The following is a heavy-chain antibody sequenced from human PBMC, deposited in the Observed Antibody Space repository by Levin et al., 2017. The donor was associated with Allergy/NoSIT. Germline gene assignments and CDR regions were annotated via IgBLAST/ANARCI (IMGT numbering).Heavy chain of an antibody. D-gene: IGHD3-10*01. Sequence: LGGSLRLSCAASGFTFSSYAMHWVRQAPGKGLEWVAVISYDGSNKYYADSVKGRFTISRDNSKNTLYLQMNSLRAEDTAVYYCARDGDYYGSGSYSFFDYWGQGTLVTVSS. V-gene: IGHV3-30-3*01. J-gene: IGHJ4*02. CDR3: ARDGDYYGSGSYSFFDY. CDR2: ISYDGSNK. CDR1: GFTFSSYA.